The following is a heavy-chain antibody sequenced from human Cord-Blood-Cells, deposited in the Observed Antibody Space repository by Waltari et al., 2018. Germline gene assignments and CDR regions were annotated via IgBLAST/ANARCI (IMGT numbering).Heavy chain of an antibody. CDR1: GYTFTGYY. CDR2: INPNSGDT. V-gene: IGHV1-2*04. Sequence: QVQLVQSGAEVKKPGASVKASCLASGYTFTGYYMHWVRTAPGQGLEWMGWINPNSGDTNYAQKFQGWVTMTRDTSISTAYMGLSRLRSDDTAVYYCARARRFSSFFIDYWGQGTLVTVSS. D-gene: IGHD3-3*01. CDR3: ARARRFSSFFIDY. J-gene: IGHJ4*02.